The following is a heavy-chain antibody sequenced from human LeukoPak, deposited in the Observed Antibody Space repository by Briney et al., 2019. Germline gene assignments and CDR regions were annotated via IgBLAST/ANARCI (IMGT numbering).Heavy chain of an antibody. D-gene: IGHD5-12*01. CDR3: ARDLRSPYSGYVGFLVFDY. CDR2: INPNSGGT. Sequence: ASVKVSCKASGYTFTGYYMHWVRQAPGQGLEWMGWINPNSGGTNYAQKFQGRVTMTRDTSISTAYMELSRLRSDDTAVYYCARDLRSPYSGYVGFLVFDYWGQGTLVTVSS. CDR1: GYTFTGYY. J-gene: IGHJ4*02. V-gene: IGHV1-2*02.